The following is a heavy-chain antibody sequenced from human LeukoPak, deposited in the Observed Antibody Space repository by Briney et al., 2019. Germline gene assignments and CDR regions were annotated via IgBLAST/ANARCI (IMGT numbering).Heavy chain of an antibody. CDR3: AAWDLGDY. J-gene: IGHJ4*02. D-gene: IGHD3-16*01. CDR2: INTNTGNP. Sequence: ASVKVSCKASGYTLTNYALSWVRQAPGQGLEWMGWINTNTGNPAYAQAFTGRFVFSLDTSVSTAYLQISSLKTEDTAVYYCAAWDLGDYWGQGTLVTVSS. CDR1: GYTLTNYA. V-gene: IGHV7-4-1*02.